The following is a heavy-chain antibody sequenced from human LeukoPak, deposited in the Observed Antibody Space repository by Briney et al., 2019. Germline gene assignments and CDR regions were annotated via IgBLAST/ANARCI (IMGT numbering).Heavy chain of an antibody. V-gene: IGHV3-9*01. CDR3: AKDKGSLGELPERAFDI. Sequence: SLRLSCAASGFTFSSYSMNWVRQAPGKGLEWVSGISWNSGSIGYADSVKGRFTISRDNAKNSLYLQMNSLRAEDTALYYCAKDKGSLGELPERAFDIWGQGTMVTVSS. J-gene: IGHJ3*02. CDR1: GFTFSSYS. CDR2: ISWNSGSI. D-gene: IGHD3-16*01.